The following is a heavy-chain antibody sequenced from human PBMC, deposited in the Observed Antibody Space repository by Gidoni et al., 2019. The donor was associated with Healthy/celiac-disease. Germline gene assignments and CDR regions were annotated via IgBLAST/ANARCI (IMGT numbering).Heavy chain of an antibody. J-gene: IGHJ4*02. CDR3: ARGMYYGSGFDY. CDR2: ISDDGSNK. Sequence: QVQLVESGGGVVQPGRSLRLSCAASGFTFSSSDMHWVRQAPGTGLEWLAVISDDGSNKSDADALKGRFTISRDNSKNTLYLQMNSLRAEDTAVYYCARGMYYGSGFDYWGQGTLVTVSS. V-gene: IGHV3-30-3*01. CDR1: GFTFSSSD. D-gene: IGHD3-10*01.